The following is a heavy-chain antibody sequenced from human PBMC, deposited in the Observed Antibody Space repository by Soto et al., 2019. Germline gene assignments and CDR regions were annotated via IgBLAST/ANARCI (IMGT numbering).Heavy chain of an antibody. CDR2: ISSSGGTT. CDR3: TKEPKKSISHDY. V-gene: IGHV3-23*01. D-gene: IGHD2-21*01. J-gene: IGHJ4*02. Sequence: EVQLLESGGGLVQPGGSLRLSCAASGFTFSEYAMSWVRQAPGKGLEWVSSISSSGGTTSYTDSVKGRFTISRDNSKNTRFRQMNGLRAGDTAIYYCTKEPKKSISHDYWGLGTLVTVSP. CDR1: GFTFSEYA.